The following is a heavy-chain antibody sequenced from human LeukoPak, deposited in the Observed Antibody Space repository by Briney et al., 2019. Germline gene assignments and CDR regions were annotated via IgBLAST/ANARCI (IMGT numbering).Heavy chain of an antibody. CDR2: ISSSSSYI. D-gene: IGHD2-2*01. CDR3: AGMLWDQYYFDY. CDR1: GFTFSSYS. Sequence: GGSLRLSCAASGFTFSSYSMNWVRQAPGKGLEWVSSISSSSSYIYYADSVKGRFTISRDNAKNSLYLQMNSLRAEDTAVYYCAGMLWDQYYFDYWGQGTLVTVSS. V-gene: IGHV3-21*01. J-gene: IGHJ4*02.